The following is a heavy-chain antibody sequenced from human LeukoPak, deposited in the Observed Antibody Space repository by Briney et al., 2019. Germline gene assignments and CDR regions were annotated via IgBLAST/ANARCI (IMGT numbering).Heavy chain of an antibody. D-gene: IGHD3-16*02. Sequence: SETLSLTCTVSGGSISSYYWSWIRQPAGKGLEWIGRIYTSGSTNYNPSLKSRVTMSVDTSKNQFSLKLSSVTAADTAVYYCARARGDYDYIWGSYRQRNPFDYWGQGTLVTVSS. V-gene: IGHV4-4*07. CDR2: IYTSGST. CDR3: ARARGDYDYIWGSYRQRNPFDY. J-gene: IGHJ4*02. CDR1: GGSISSYY.